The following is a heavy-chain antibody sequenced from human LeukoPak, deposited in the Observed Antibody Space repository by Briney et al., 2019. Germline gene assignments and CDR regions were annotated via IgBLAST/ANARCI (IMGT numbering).Heavy chain of an antibody. V-gene: IGHV1-46*01. D-gene: IGHD3-10*01. J-gene: IGHJ6*02. Sequence: GASVKVSCKASGYTFTSYYMHWVRQAPGQGLEWMGIINPSGGSTIYAQKFQGRVTMTRDTSTSTVYMELSSLRSEDTAVYYCARDLLDGVLQGYYYYYGMDVWGQGTTVTVSS. CDR2: INPSGGST. CDR3: ARDLLDGVLQGYYYYYGMDV. CDR1: GYTFTSYY.